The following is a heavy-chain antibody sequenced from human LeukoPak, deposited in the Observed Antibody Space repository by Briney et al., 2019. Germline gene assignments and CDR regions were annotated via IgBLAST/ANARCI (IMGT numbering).Heavy chain of an antibody. J-gene: IGHJ4*02. D-gene: IGHD2-21*02. Sequence: PGGSLRLSCAASGFTFSLYWMHWVRQAPGKGLVWVSRIEGGESSTNYADFVKGRFTISRDNAKNSLYLQMNSLRAEDTAVYYCTREGPHDSGYYFDYWGQGTLVTVSS. CDR2: IEGGESST. CDR1: GFTFSLYW. V-gene: IGHV3-74*01. CDR3: TREGPHDSGYYFDY.